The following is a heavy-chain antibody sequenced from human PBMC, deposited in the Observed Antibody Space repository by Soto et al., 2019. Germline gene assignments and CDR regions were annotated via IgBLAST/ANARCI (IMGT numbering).Heavy chain of an antibody. Sequence: GGSLRLSCAVSVIPFNNAWMNWVRQAPGKGLEWVSYISSSSSTIYYADSVKGRFTISRDNAKNSLYLQMNSLRDEDTAVYYCARDLTYYDFWSGYYPRDYWGQGTLVTVSS. D-gene: IGHD3-3*01. CDR1: VIPFNNAW. CDR3: ARDLTYYDFWSGYYPRDY. V-gene: IGHV3-48*02. CDR2: ISSSSSTI. J-gene: IGHJ4*02.